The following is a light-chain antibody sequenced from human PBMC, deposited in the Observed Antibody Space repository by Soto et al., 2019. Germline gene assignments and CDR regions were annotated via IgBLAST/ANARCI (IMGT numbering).Light chain of an antibody. J-gene: IGKJ1*01. Sequence: EIVLTQSPGTLSLSPGERATLSCRASHSVSSSYLAWYQQKPGQAPRLLIYDASNRATGIPARFSGSGSGTDFTLTISSLEPEDFAVYYCQQYGSSPQTFGQGTKVDIK. V-gene: IGKV3-20*01. CDR2: DAS. CDR3: QQYGSSPQT. CDR1: HSVSSSY.